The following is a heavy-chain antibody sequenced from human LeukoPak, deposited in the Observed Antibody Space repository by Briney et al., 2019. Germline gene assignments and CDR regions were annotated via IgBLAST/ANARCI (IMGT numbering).Heavy chain of an antibody. CDR2: ISGSGGST. D-gene: IGHD2-21*02. J-gene: IGHJ5*02. V-gene: IGHV3-23*01. Sequence: PGGSLRLSCAASGFTFSNYAMSWARQAPGKGLEWVSAISGSGGSTYYADSVKGRFTISRDNSKNTLYLQMNSLRVEDTAVYYCANSYCGGDCYLPWGQGTLVTVSS. CDR1: GFTFSNYA. CDR3: ANSYCGGDCYLP.